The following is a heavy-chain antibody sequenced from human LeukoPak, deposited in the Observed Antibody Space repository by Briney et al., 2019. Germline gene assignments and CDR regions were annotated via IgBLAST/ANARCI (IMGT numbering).Heavy chain of an antibody. J-gene: IGHJ6*03. CDR1: GGSFSGYY. V-gene: IGHV4-34*01. Sequence: PSETLSLTCAVYGGSFSGYYWSWIRQHPGKGLEWIGEINHSGSTNYNPSLKSRVTISVDTSKNQFSLKLSSVTAADTAVYYCAREVVVVPAAIRDYYYYMDVWGKGTTVTVSS. D-gene: IGHD2-2*02. CDR2: INHSGST. CDR3: AREVVVVPAAIRDYYYYMDV.